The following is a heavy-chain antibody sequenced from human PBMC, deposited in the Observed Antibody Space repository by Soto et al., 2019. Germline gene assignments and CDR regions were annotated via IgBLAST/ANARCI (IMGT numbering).Heavy chain of an antibody. J-gene: IGHJ4*02. D-gene: IGHD6-13*01. Sequence: SETLSLTCTVSGGSISSYYWSWIRQPAGKGLEWIGRIYSDGSTAYKSSLKSRVTMSVDTSKNQFSLRLSFVTAADTAVYYCARRVLAAAGDYYDSWGQGTLVTVSS. CDR3: ARRVLAAAGDYYDS. CDR2: IYSDGST. V-gene: IGHV4-4*07. CDR1: GGSISSYY.